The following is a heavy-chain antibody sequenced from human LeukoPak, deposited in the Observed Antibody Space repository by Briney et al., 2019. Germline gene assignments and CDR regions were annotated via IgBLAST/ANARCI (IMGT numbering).Heavy chain of an antibody. CDR1: GFTFSSYS. Sequence: PGGSLRLSCAASGFTFSSYSMNWVRQAPGKGLEWVSSIRSSSSYIYYADSVKGRFTISRDNAKNSLYLQMNSLRAEDTAVYYCARALKRGPDYWGQGTLVTVSS. CDR3: ARALKRGPDY. CDR2: IRSSSSYI. D-gene: IGHD3-10*01. V-gene: IGHV3-21*01. J-gene: IGHJ4*02.